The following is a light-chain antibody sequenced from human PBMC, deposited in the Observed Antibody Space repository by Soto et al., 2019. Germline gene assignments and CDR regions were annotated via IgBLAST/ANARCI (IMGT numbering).Light chain of an antibody. V-gene: IGKV1-5*03. CDR1: QSISSW. Sequence: DIQMTPSPSTLSASVGDRVTITCRASQSISSWLAWYQQKPGKAPKLLIHKASSLESGVPSRFSGSGSGTEFTLTISSLQPDDFATYYCQQYNSYLLYTFGQGTKLEIK. J-gene: IGKJ2*01. CDR3: QQYNSYLLYT. CDR2: KAS.